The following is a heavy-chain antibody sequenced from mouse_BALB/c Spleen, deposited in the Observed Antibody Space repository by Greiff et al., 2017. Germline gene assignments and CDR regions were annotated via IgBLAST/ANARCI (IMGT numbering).Heavy chain of an antibody. Sequence: VKLQESGPGLVAPSQSLSITCTVSGFSLTSYGVHWVRQPPGKGLEWLGVIWAGGSTNYNSALMSRLSISKDNSKSQVFLKMNSPQTDDTAMYYCARDRDITTAFAYWGQGTLVTVSA. CDR1: GFSLTSYG. J-gene: IGHJ3*01. CDR3: ARDRDITTAFAY. V-gene: IGHV2-9*02. CDR2: IWAGGST. D-gene: IGHD1-2*01.